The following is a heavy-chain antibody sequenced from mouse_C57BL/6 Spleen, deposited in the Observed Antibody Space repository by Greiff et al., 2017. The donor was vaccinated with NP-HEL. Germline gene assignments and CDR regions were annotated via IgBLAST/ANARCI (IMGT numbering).Heavy chain of an antibody. J-gene: IGHJ3*01. CDR3: ARELEGFAY. CDR2: INPSSGFT. D-gene: IGHD4-1*01. CDR1: GYTFTSYT. Sequence: VQLQQSGAELARPGASVKMSCKASGYTFTSYTMHWVKQRPGQGLEWIGYINPSSGFTKYNQKFKDKATLTADKSSSTAYMQLRSLTSEDSAVYYCARELEGFAYWGQGTLVTVSA. V-gene: IGHV1-4*01.